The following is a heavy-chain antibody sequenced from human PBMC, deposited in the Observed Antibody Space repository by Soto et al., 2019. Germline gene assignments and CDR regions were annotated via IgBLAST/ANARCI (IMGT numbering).Heavy chain of an antibody. Sequence: PGESLKISCKGSGYRFATYWIGWVRQMPGKGLEWMGIIYPDDSDTRYNPTFQGQVTTSADKSISTAYLQWNSLKASDTAMYYCARHLYDDISGTYSPFDYWGQGIMVTVSS. D-gene: IGHD3-22*01. CDR1: GYRFATYW. V-gene: IGHV5-51*01. J-gene: IGHJ4*02. CDR2: IYPDDSDT. CDR3: ARHLYDDISGTYSPFDY.